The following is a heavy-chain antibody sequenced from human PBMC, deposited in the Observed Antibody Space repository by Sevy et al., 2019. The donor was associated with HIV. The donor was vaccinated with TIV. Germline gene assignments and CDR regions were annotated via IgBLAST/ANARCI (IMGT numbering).Heavy chain of an antibody. CDR1: GYTHTEFA. J-gene: IGHJ4*02. Sequence: ASVKVSCRVSGYTHTEFAMHWVRQAPGKGLEWMGTFDPEDDETMYAQKFQGRVTLTEDTSTDTAYMELSSLRSEDTAVYYCATTKDYYERSAYPVDYWGQGTLVTVSS. D-gene: IGHD3-22*01. CDR2: FDPEDDET. CDR3: ATTKDYYERSAYPVDY. V-gene: IGHV1-24*01.